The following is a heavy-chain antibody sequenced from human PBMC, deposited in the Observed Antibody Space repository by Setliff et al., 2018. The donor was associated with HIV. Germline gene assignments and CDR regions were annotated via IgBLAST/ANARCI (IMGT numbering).Heavy chain of an antibody. CDR2: INPNSGGT. V-gene: IGHV1-2*02. J-gene: IGHJ6*02. CDR1: GYTFTGYY. D-gene: IGHD6-19*01. Sequence: ASVKVSCKASGYTFTGYYMHWVRKAPGQGLEWMGWINPNSGGTNYAQKFQGRVTMNRDTSISTAYMELSRLRSDDTAVYYCARNSSGWYYSNYYYYGMDVWGQGTTVTVSS. CDR3: ARNSSGWYYSNYYYYGMDV.